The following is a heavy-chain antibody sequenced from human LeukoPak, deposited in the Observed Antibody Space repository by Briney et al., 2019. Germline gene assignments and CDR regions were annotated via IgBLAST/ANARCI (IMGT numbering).Heavy chain of an antibody. V-gene: IGHV4-59*01. CDR3: ARLVATVAVDI. CDR1: GGSISGYS. D-gene: IGHD4-23*01. CDR2: IYYSGNT. J-gene: IGHJ3*02. Sequence: TSETLSLTCTVSGGSISGYSWIWIRQPPGKGLVWIGYIYYSGNTNYNPSLKSRVTISVDTSQKQLSLKLTSVTAADTAVYYCARLVATVAVDIWGQGTMVTVSS.